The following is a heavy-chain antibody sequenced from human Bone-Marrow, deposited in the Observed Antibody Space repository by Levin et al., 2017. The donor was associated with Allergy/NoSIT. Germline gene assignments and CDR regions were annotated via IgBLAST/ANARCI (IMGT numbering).Heavy chain of an antibody. CDR1: GFTLNNAW. CDR3: STVRYCTSGVCYARFYYYYGMDV. CDR2: FKGKTDGGTT. J-gene: IGHJ6*02. D-gene: IGHD2-8*01. V-gene: IGHV3-15*07. Sequence: GGSLRLSCAVSGFTLNNAWINWVRQAPGKGLEWVGRFKGKTDGGTTDYAAPVKGRFTISRDDSKNILYLQMNSLKTEDTAVYYCSTVRYCTSGVCYARFYYYYGMDVWGQGTTVTVSS.